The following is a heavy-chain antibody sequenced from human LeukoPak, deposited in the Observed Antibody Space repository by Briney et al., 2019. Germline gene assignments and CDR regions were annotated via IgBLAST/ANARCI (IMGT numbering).Heavy chain of an antibody. CDR2: IYYTGST. Sequence: SETLSLTCKVSGGSISDNNYYWAWIRQPLGKGLEWIGTIYYTGSTYYNTSLKSRVTISVDTSKNQFSLKLSSVTAADTAVYYCARDSSRSYWGQGTLVTVSS. J-gene: IGHJ4*02. D-gene: IGHD6-13*01. CDR1: GGSISDNNYY. CDR3: ARDSSRSY. V-gene: IGHV4-39*01.